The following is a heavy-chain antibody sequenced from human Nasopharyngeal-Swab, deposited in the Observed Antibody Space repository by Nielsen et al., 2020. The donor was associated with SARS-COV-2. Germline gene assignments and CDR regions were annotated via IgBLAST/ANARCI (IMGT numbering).Heavy chain of an antibody. CDR1: GFVFSSYS. V-gene: IGHV3-48*04. Sequence: GESLKISCAASGFVFSSYSMNWVRLAPGMGLEWVSHISWTSESIHYADSVKGRFTISRDNAQNSVYLQMNSLRAEDTAVYYCARGGYYDSSGYFYFDYWGQGTLVTVSS. D-gene: IGHD3-22*01. J-gene: IGHJ4*02. CDR2: ISWTSESI. CDR3: ARGGYYDSSGYFYFDY.